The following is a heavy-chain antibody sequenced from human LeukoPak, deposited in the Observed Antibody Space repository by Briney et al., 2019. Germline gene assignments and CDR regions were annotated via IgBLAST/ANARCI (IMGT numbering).Heavy chain of an antibody. V-gene: IGHV4-39*01. J-gene: IGHJ4*02. CDR2: IFYSGST. CDR1: GGSISSSTYL. Sequence: PSETLSLTCTVSGGSISSSTYLWGWIRQPPGEGLEWIGSIFYSGSTYYSPSLKSRVTVSVDTVNNQFSLRLSSVTAADTAVYFCARQGVIISYFDYWGQGALVTVSS. D-gene: IGHD3-10*01. CDR3: ARQGVIISYFDY.